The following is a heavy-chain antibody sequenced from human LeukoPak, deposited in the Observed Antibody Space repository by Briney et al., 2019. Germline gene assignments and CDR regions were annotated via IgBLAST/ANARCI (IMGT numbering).Heavy chain of an antibody. Sequence: GGSLRLSCAASGFTFSSYWMHWVRQAPGKGLVWVSRINSDGSSTSYADSVKGRFTISRDNAKNTLYLQMNSLRAEDTAVYYCAKEGDITMVRGVIISYTKPGIDYWGQGTLVTVSS. CDR3: AKEGDITMVRGVIISYTKPGIDY. D-gene: IGHD3-10*01. J-gene: IGHJ4*02. V-gene: IGHV3-74*01. CDR1: GFTFSSYW. CDR2: INSDGSST.